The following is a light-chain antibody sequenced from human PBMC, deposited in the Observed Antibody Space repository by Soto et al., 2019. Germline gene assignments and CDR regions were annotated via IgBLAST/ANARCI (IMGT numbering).Light chain of an antibody. V-gene: IGKV3-15*01. CDR2: GAS. Sequence: ETVMTQSPATLSVSPGEGATLSCRASQSVSSNSAWYQQKPGQAPRLLFYGASTRATGIPARFSGSGYETEFTLTISSLQSEDFAVYYCQQFSSYPLTFGGGTKVDIK. CDR1: QSVSSN. CDR3: QQFSSYPLT. J-gene: IGKJ4*01.